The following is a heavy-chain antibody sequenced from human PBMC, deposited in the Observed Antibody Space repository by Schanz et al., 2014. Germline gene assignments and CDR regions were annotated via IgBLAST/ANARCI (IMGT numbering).Heavy chain of an antibody. CDR2: IYDSETS. V-gene: IGHV4-59*01. D-gene: IGHD2-2*01. Sequence: WTWIRQPPGKGLEWIGYIYDSETSNSNPYLKSRVTISLDTSKNQFSLKLTSVTAADTAVYYCARDERDLPRSLFVFWGQGTLVTVSS. CDR3: ARDERDLPRSLFVF. J-gene: IGHJ4*02.